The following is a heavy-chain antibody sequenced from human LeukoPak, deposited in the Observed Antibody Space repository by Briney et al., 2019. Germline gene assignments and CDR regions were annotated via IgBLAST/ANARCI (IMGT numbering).Heavy chain of an antibody. D-gene: IGHD2-2*01. CDR2: ITWDGGST. V-gene: IGHV3-43*01. CDR3: ARGVGSTSGFDP. CDR1: GFTFDDYT. Sequence: GGSLRLSCAASGFTFDDYTMHWVRQAPGKGLEWVSLITWDGGSTYYADSVKGRFTISRDNSKNSLYLQMNSLRAEDTAVYYCARGVGSTSGFDPWGQGTLVTVSS. J-gene: IGHJ5*02.